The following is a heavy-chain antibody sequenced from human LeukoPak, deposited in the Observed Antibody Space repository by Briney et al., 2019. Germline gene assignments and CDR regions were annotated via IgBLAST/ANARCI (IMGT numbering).Heavy chain of an antibody. J-gene: IGHJ4*02. Sequence: GGSLRLSCAPSGFTFSSHAMSWGRQAPGKGLEWVSGISGSGSSTFYADSVKRRFTISRDSSKNTLYLQMNSLRVEDTAMYYCVRPPPGYSSSWFYFHSWGQGTLVIVSS. V-gene: IGHV3-23*01. CDR1: GFTFSSHA. D-gene: IGHD6-13*01. CDR2: ISGSGSST. CDR3: VRPPPGYSSSWFYFHS.